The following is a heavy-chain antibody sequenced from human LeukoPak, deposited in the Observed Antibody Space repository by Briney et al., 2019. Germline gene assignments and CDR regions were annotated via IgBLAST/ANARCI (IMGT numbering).Heavy chain of an antibody. CDR1: GFTFDDYA. CDR3: AKKMSITAASQVDY. J-gene: IGHJ4*02. CDR2: ISWNSGSI. V-gene: IGHV3-9*01. D-gene: IGHD1-20*01. Sequence: GGSLRLSCAASGFTFDDYAMHWVRQAPGKGLEWVSGISWNSGSIGYADSVKGRFTISRDNAKSSLYLQMNSLRAEDTAVYYCAKKMSITAASQVDYWGQGTLVTVSS.